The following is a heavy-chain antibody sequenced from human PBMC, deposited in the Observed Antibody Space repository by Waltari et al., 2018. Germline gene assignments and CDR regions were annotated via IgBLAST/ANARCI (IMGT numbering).Heavy chain of an antibody. CDR3: AREINRGVTQNRFENPGCAFDI. J-gene: IGHJ3*02. Sequence: QVQLVQSGAEVKKPGASVKVSCKASGYTFTGYYMHWVRQAPGQGLEWMGRINPNSGGTNYAQKFQGRVTMTRDTSISTAYMELSRLRSDDTAVYYCAREINRGVTQNRFENPGCAFDIWGQGTMVTVSS. V-gene: IGHV1-2*06. D-gene: IGHD3-3*01. CDR1: GYTFTGYY. CDR2: INPNSGGT.